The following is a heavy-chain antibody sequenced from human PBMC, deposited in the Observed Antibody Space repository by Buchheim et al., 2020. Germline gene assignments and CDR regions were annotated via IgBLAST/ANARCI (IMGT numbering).Heavy chain of an antibody. CDR2: IFTSGST. D-gene: IGHD3-22*01. CDR3: ARDYGYYDSGVYFDH. Sequence: QVQLRESGPALVKPSETLSLTCIVSGDSISSYYWSWIRQPAGKGLEWLGRIFTSGSTDYNPALKSRVPMSVDISKNQFSLKLTSVTAADTAVYYCARDYGYYDSGVYFDHWGPGNL. V-gene: IGHV4-4*07. J-gene: IGHJ4*02. CDR1: GDSISSYY.